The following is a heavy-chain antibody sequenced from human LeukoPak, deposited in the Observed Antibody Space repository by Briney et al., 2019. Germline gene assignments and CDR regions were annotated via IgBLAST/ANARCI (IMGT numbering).Heavy chain of an antibody. V-gene: IGHV6-1*01. J-gene: IGHJ5*02. Sequence: SQTLSLTCAISGDTVSNNSAAWAWISQSPARGLEWLGRTYYRSKWYDDYALSVKSRITINPDTSKNQFSPHLNSVTPEGTAVYFCARDDQSWFDPCGQGALVTVSS. CDR3: ARDDQSWFDP. D-gene: IGHD2-2*01. CDR1: GDTVSNNSAA. CDR2: TYYRSKWYD.